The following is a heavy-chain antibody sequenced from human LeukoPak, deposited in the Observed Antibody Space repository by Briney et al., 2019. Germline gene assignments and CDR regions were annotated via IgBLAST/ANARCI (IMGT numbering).Heavy chain of an antibody. J-gene: IGHJ4*02. CDR2: ISSASSSYK. V-gene: IGHV3-21*01. CDR3: ARGPSGYHNT. CDR1: GFTFLSYN. D-gene: IGHD5-12*01. Sequence: GGSLRLSCAASGFTFLSYNMNWVRQAPGKGLEWVSSISSASSSYKYYADSVKGRFTISRDNAKNSLYLQMNSLRAEDTAVYYCARGPSGYHNTGGQGTLVTVSS.